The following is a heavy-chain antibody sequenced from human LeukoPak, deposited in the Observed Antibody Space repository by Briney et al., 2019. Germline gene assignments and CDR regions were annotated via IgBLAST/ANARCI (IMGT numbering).Heavy chain of an antibody. CDR3: ARVRTIAAATFDY. J-gene: IGHJ4*02. D-gene: IGHD6-13*01. Sequence: PSETLSLTCAVYGGSFSGYYWSWIRQPPGKGLEWIGEINHSGSTNYNPSLKSRVTISVDTSKNQFSLKLSSVTAADTAVYYCARVRTIAAATFDYWGQGTLVTVSS. CDR2: INHSGST. V-gene: IGHV4-34*01. CDR1: GGSFSGYY.